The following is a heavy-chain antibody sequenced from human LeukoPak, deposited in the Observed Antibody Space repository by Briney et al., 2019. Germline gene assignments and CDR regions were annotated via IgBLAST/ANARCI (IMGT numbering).Heavy chain of an antibody. V-gene: IGHV1-2*02. CDR2: INPNSGGT. J-gene: IGHJ3*02. CDR3: ARDQRGTYYYDSSGYYPGAFDI. CDR1: GYTFTGYY. Sequence: ASVKVSCKASGYTFTGYYMHWVRQAPGQGLEWMGWINPNSGGTNYAQKFQGRVTMIRDTSISTAYMELSRLRSDDTAVYYCARDQRGTYYYDSSGYYPGAFDIWGQGTMVTVSS. D-gene: IGHD3-22*01.